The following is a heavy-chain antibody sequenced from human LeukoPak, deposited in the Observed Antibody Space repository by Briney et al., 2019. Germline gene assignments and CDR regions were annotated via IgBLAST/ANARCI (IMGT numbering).Heavy chain of an antibody. Sequence: PGRSLRLSCAASGFTFSSYGMHWVRQAPGKGLEWVAVISYDGSNKYYADSVKGRFTISRDNSKNTLYLQMNSLRTEDTAVYYCAKLVGRIQLWLPGSDWGQGTQVTVSS. D-gene: IGHD5-18*01. CDR1: GFTFSSYG. CDR3: AKLVGRIQLWLPGSD. J-gene: IGHJ4*02. CDR2: ISYDGSNK. V-gene: IGHV3-30*18.